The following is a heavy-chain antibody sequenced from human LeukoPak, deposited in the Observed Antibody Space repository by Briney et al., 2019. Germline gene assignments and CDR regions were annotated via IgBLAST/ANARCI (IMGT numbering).Heavy chain of an antibody. J-gene: IGHJ4*02. D-gene: IGHD3-22*01. Sequence: SETLSLTCAVYGGSFSGYYWSWIRQPPGKGLEWIGYIYYSGSTYYNPSLKSRVTISVDTSKNQFSLKLSSVTAADTAVYYCARAVRDYYYDSSGYSWDYWGQGTLVTVSS. CDR2: IYYSGST. CDR1: GGSFSGYY. CDR3: ARAVRDYYYDSSGYSWDY. V-gene: IGHV4-30-4*08.